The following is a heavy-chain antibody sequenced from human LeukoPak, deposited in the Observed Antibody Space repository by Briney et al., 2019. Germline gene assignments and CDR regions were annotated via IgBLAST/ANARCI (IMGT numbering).Heavy chain of an antibody. D-gene: IGHD3-3*01. Sequence: PGGSLRLSCAASGFTFSAYAMAWVRQAPGKGLECVSHITTGGSSIFYTDFVKGRFTISRDNSKNTLYLQMNSLKTEDTAVYYCTTELQDFWSGYYPFDYWGQGTLVTVSS. CDR3: TTELQDFWSGYYPFDY. CDR2: ITTGGSSI. J-gene: IGHJ4*02. V-gene: IGHV3-48*01. CDR1: GFTFSAYA.